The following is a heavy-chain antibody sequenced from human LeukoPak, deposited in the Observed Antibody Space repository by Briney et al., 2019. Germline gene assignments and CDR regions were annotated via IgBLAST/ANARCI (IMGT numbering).Heavy chain of an antibody. V-gene: IGHV3-21*01. CDR2: ISLRSNYR. D-gene: IGHD3-22*01. J-gene: IGHJ4*02. CDR3: VRLSRNNDRSGYYYYYDY. CDR1: GYTFSDFS. Sequence: PGGSLRLSCAASGYTFSDFSVNWVPQAPGGGGEWVSSISLRSNYRYYADSVRGRFTISRDDARDSLFLQMNSLRAEDTAVYFCVRLSRNNDRSGYYYYYDYWGQGTLVTVSS.